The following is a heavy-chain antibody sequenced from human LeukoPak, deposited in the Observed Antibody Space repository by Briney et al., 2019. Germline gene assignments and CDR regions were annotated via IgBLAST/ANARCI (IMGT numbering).Heavy chain of an antibody. D-gene: IGHD6-19*01. Sequence: GASVKVSCKASGCTFTSCDINWVRQATGQGLEWMGWMNPNSGNTGYGQSFQGRITMTRDISIGTASMESSNLTSEDTAIYYCTRGSSGRRDNWGQGTLVTVSA. CDR3: TRGSSGRRDN. V-gene: IGHV1-8*01. CDR2: MNPNSGNT. J-gene: IGHJ4*02. CDR1: GCTFTSCD.